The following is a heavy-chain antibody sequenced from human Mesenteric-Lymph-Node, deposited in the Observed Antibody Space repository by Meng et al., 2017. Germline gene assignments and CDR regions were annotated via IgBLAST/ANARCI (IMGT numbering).Heavy chain of an antibody. CDR2: IYYTGST. J-gene: IGHJ4*02. CDR3: ARNYYFDY. V-gene: IGHV4-30-4*01. Sequence: HVRLHVTSHGLVQPDRTLSPTCTASVCSNNSGYFFWIWIHQPPGKGLEWMGYIYYTGSTYYNPSLNSRFTISMDTSKNQFSLSLSSVTATDTAVYYCARNYYFDYWGQGTLVTVSS. CDR1: VCSNNSGYFF.